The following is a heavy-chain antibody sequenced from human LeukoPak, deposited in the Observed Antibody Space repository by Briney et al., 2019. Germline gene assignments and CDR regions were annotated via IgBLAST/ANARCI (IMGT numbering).Heavy chain of an antibody. J-gene: IGHJ4*02. V-gene: IGHV1-8*03. D-gene: IGHD6-19*01. Sequence: ASVKVSCKASGYTFTSYDINWVRQATGQGLEWMGWMNPNSGNTGYAQKFQGRVTITRNTSISTAYMELSSLRSEDTAVYYCAVGYSSGWYPIDYWGQGTLVTVPS. CDR1: GYTFTSYD. CDR3: AVGYSSGWYPIDY. CDR2: MNPNSGNT.